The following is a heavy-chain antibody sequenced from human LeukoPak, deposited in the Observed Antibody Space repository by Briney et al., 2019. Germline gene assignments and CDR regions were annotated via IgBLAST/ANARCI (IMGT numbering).Heavy chain of an antibody. CDR1: GFTFSSYG. J-gene: IGHJ4*02. Sequence: GGSLRLSCEASGFTFSSYGMNWVRQAPGKGLEWVAVIWYDGSNKYYADSVKGRFTISRDNSKNTLYLQMSSLRAEDTAVYYCDRARISHRTTDWRQRTLVTVSS. CDR3: DRARISHRTTD. CDR2: IWYDGSNK. V-gene: IGHV3-33*01. D-gene: IGHD4-11*01.